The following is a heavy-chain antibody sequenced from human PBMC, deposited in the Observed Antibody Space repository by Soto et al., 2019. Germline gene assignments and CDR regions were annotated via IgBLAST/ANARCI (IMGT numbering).Heavy chain of an antibody. D-gene: IGHD3-22*01. J-gene: IGHJ4*02. Sequence: SETLSLTCTVSGVSIINYYWTWIRQPPGKGLEWIGYIYYTGNTNYNPSLKSRVTISVDTSKNQFSLNLSSVTAADTAVYYWAKYYDTNPSYLPCDFWGRAAPVP. CDR2: IYYTGNT. CDR3: AKYYDTNPSYLPCDF. V-gene: IGHV4-59*01. CDR1: GVSIINYY.